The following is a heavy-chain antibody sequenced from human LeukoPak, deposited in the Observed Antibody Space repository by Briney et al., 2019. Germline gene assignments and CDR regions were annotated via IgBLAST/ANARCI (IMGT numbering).Heavy chain of an antibody. Sequence: GVSVKVSCKASGYTFTSYYMHWVRQAPGQGLEWMGIINPSGDSTSYEQRFQGRLTMTRDTSTNTVYMELSSLRSEDTAVYYCARHPSPQLHHFDYWGQGTLVTVSS. CDR1: GYTFTSYY. D-gene: IGHD2-2*01. CDR2: INPSGDST. J-gene: IGHJ4*02. CDR3: ARHPSPQLHHFDY. V-gene: IGHV1-46*01.